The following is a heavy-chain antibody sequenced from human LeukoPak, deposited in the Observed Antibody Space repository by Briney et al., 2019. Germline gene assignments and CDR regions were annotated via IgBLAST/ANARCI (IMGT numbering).Heavy chain of an antibody. CDR3: ARATGSYYSLGY. CDR2: ISGGGGRT. V-gene: IGHV3-23*01. J-gene: IGHJ4*02. Sequence: PGGSLRLSCAASGFTFSSYAMTWVRQAPGKGLEWVSAISGGGGRTYYADSVKGRFTISRDNSKNTLYLQMNSLRAEDTAVYYCARATGSYYSLGYWGQGTLVTVSS. D-gene: IGHD1-26*01. CDR1: GFTFSSYA.